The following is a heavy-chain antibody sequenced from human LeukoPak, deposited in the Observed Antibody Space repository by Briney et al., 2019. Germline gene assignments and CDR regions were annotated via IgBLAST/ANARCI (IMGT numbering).Heavy chain of an antibody. CDR1: GFTFSSYA. D-gene: IGHD5-24*01. V-gene: IGHV3-7*03. Sequence: GGSLRLSCAASGFTFSSYAMSWVRQAPGKGLEWVASINSDGSEGYYADVVKGRFTISRDNAQNSLYLQMSGLRAEDTAMYYCVRDADFYKGDYWGQGTLVTVSS. J-gene: IGHJ4*02. CDR3: VRDADFYKGDY. CDR2: INSDGSEG.